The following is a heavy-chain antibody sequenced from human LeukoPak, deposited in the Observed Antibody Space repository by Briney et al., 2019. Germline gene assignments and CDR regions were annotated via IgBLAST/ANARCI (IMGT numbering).Heavy chain of an antibody. D-gene: IGHD1-1*01. J-gene: IGHJ4*02. CDR1: GGSITFYY. CDR2: IHTSGTT. V-gene: IGHV4-4*07. CDR3: ASSSWKKTFDY. Sequence: SETLSLTCSVSGGSITFYYWNWLRQPAGKGLEWIGRIHTSGTTNYNPSLKSRVTMSIDTSQKKFSLNLTSVTAADTAVYYCASSSWKKTFDYWGQGALVTVSS.